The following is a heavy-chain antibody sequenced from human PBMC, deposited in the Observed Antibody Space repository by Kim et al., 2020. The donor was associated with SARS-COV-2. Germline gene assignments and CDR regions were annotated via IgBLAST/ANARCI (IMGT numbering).Heavy chain of an antibody. Sequence: GGSLRLSCAASGFTFSSYAMSWVRQAPGKGLEWVSAISGSGGSTYYADSVKGRFTISRDNSKNTLYLQMNSLRAEDTAVYYCAKEGGTGDQITMVRGVPPRLLYFDYWGQGTLVTVSS. V-gene: IGHV3-23*01. J-gene: IGHJ4*02. D-gene: IGHD3-10*01. CDR1: GFTFSSYA. CDR2: ISGSGGST. CDR3: AKEGGTGDQITMVRGVPPRLLYFDY.